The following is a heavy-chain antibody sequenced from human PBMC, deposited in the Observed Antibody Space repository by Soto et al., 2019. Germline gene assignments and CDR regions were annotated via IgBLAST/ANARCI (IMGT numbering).Heavy chain of an antibody. Sequence: GGSLRLSCAASGFTFSSYAMSWVRQAPGKGLEWVSAISGSGGSTYYADSVKGRFTISRDNSKNTLYLQMNSLRAEDTAVYYCAKGGGIVVVPAAIWGGDNYFDYWGQGTLVTVSS. CDR1: GFTFSSYA. CDR3: AKGGGIVVVPAAIWGGDNYFDY. J-gene: IGHJ4*02. D-gene: IGHD2-2*01. V-gene: IGHV3-23*01. CDR2: ISGSGGST.